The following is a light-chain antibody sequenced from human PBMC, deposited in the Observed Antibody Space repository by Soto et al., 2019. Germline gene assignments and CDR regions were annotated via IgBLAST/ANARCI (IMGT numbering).Light chain of an antibody. CDR2: NHN. J-gene: IGLJ2*01. CDR1: SANIGPNT. V-gene: IGLV1-44*01. CDR3: AAWDDSLNGVV. Sequence: QSVLTQPPSASGTPGQRVTISCSGSSANIGPNTVNWYQQLPGTAPKRLLYNHNLRPSGVPDRFSGSKSDTLASLDISGLQSEDDADYYCAAWDDSLNGVVFGGGTQLTVL.